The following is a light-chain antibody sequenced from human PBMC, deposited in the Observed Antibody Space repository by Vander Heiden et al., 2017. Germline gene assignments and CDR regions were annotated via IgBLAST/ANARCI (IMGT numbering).Light chain of an antibody. Sequence: SVLPQPPSVSAAPGHRVTISCTGSSSNIGAGYDVHWYQQLPGTAPKLLIYGNSNRPSGVPDRFSGSKSGTSASLAITGLQAEDEADYYCQSYDSSLSGYVVFGGGTKLTVL. CDR1: SSNIGAGYD. V-gene: IGLV1-40*01. J-gene: IGLJ2*01. CDR3: QSYDSSLSGYVV. CDR2: GNS.